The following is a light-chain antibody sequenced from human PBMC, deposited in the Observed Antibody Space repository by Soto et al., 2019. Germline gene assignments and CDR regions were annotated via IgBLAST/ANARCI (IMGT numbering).Light chain of an antibody. CDR1: SSDVGYYNY. J-gene: IGLJ2*01. CDR2: VVS. CDR3: SSYTSTYTHV. Sequence: QSALTQPASVSGSPGQSITISCTGTSSDVGYYNYVSWYQQHPGKAPKLIIYVVSNRPSGVSNRFSGSKSGNTASLTISGLQAEDEADYYCSSYTSTYTHVFGGGTKLTVL. V-gene: IGLV2-14*01.